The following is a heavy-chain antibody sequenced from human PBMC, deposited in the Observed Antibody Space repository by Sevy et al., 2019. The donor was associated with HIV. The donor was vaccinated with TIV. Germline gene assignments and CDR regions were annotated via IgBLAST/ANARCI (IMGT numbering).Heavy chain of an antibody. D-gene: IGHD3-3*01. CDR2: ISAYNGNT. V-gene: IGHV1-18*04. J-gene: IGHJ6*02. CDR1: GYTFTSYG. Sequence: ASVKVSCKASGYTFTSYGISWVRQAPGQGLEWMGWISAYNGNTNYAQKLQGRVTMTTDTSTSTAYMELRSLGSDDTAVYYCARDTPATYYDFWSGSNYGMDVWGQGTTVTVSS. CDR3: ARDTPATYYDFWSGSNYGMDV.